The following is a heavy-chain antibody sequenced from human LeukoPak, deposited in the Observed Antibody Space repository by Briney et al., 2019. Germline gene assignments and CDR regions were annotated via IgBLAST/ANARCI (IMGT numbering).Heavy chain of an antibody. CDR1: GFTFSRYW. V-gene: IGHV3-7*01. Sequence: PGGTLRLSCAASGFTFSRYWMSWVRQAPGKGVEGVGHIKQDGREKYYVDSVKGGLTISRDNAKNLLYLQMNSLRAEDTAVYYCARELVSGYFWSTKTSDAFDIWGQGTMVTVSS. D-gene: IGHD3-22*01. CDR2: IKQDGREK. CDR3: ARELVSGYFWSTKTSDAFDI. J-gene: IGHJ3*02.